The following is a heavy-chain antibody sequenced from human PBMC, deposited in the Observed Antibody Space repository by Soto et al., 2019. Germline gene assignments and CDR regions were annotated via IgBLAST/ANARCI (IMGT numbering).Heavy chain of an antibody. Sequence: QVQLVESGGGVVQPGRSLRLSCAASGFTFSSYGMHWVRQAPGKGLEWVAVISYDGSNKYYADSVKGRFTISRDNSKNTLYLQMNSLRAEDTALYYCAKDSRIVVVTAPYDYCGQGTLVTVSS. CDR1: GFTFSSYG. V-gene: IGHV3-30*18. D-gene: IGHD2-21*02. J-gene: IGHJ4*02. CDR3: AKDSRIVVVTAPYDY. CDR2: ISYDGSNK.